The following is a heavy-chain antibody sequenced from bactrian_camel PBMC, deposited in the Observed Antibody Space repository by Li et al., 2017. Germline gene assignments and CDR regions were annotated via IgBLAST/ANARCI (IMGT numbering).Heavy chain of an antibody. D-gene: IGHD1*01. Sequence: VQLVESGGGYVQPGGSPRLSCAASGFTFSSYAMGWVRQAPGKGLEWVSGISSGGGRTYYADSVEGRFTISRDDAKNTLYLQLNSLKTEDTAMYYCTKDYVEGLGIDYWGQGTQVTVS. CDR2: ISSGGGRT. J-gene: IGHJ4*01. CDR1: GFTFSSYA. CDR3: TKDYVEGLGIDY. V-gene: IGHV3S31*01.